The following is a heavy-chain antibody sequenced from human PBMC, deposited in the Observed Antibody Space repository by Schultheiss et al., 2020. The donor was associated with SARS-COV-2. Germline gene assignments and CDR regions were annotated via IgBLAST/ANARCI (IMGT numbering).Heavy chain of an antibody. CDR3: ASVHAAGTDSVYGMDV. D-gene: IGHD6-13*01. V-gene: IGHV4-59*10. Sequence: GSLRLSCAVYGGSFSGYYWSWIRQPPGKGLEWIGRIYTSGSTNYNPSLKSRVTMSVDTSKNQFSLKLSSVTAADTAVYYCASVHAAGTDSVYGMDVWGQGTTVTVSS. CDR2: IYTSGST. J-gene: IGHJ6*02. CDR1: GGSFSGYY.